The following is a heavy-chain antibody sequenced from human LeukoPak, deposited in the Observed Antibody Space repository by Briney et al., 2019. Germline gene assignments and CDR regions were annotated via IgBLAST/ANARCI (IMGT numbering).Heavy chain of an antibody. D-gene: IGHD6-19*01. CDR2: IKQDGSEK. CDR1: GFPFRRYW. CDR3: ARLGSGWADAFDI. V-gene: IGHV3-7*01. J-gene: IGHJ3*02. Sequence: GGSLRLSCAASGFPFRRYWMSWVRQAPGKGLEWVANIKQDGSEKYYVDSVKGRFTISRDNAKNSLYLQMNSLRAEDTAVYYCARLGSGWADAFDIWGQGTMVTVSS.